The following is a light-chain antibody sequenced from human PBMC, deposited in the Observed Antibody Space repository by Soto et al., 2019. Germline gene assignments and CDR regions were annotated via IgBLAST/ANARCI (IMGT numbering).Light chain of an antibody. J-gene: IGKJ5*01. CDR1: QSVSSSF. CDR2: GAS. V-gene: IGKV3-20*01. CDR3: QQYGSSPPT. Sequence: EIVLTQSPGTLSLSPGEIATLSCRASQSVSSSFLAWYHQKPGQAPTLLIYGASSRATGIPDRFSGSGSGTDFTLTISRLEPEDFAVYYCQQYGSSPPTCGQGTRLDIQ.